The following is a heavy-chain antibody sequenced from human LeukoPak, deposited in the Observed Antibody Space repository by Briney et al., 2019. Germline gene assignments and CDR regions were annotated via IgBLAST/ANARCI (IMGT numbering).Heavy chain of an antibody. J-gene: IGHJ4*02. CDR3: ARDTGLGNSIN. Sequence: SETLSLTCTVSGGSVNRTNYYWGWLRQPPGKGLEWLGSIYYSGSTYYNPSLKTRVTISVDTSENQFSLKVSSVTAADTAVYYCARDTGLGNSINWGQGTLVAVSS. CDR2: IYYSGST. D-gene: IGHD7-27*01. CDR1: GGSVNRTNYY. V-gene: IGHV4-39*07.